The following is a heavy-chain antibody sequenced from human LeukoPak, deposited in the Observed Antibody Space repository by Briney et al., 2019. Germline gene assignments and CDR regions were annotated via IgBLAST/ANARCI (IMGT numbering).Heavy chain of an antibody. CDR1: GGTFSSYA. D-gene: IGHD6-19*01. Sequence: AASVKVSCKASGGTFSSYAISWVRQAPGQGLEWMGRIIPILGIANYAQKFQGRVTITADKSTSTAYMELSSLRSEDTAVYYCARDQDHIAVAGIDYWGQGTLVTVSS. J-gene: IGHJ4*02. CDR2: IIPILGIA. CDR3: ARDQDHIAVAGIDY. V-gene: IGHV1-69*04.